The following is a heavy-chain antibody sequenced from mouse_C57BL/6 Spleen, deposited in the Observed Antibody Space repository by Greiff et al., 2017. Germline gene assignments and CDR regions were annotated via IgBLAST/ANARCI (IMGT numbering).Heavy chain of an antibody. D-gene: IGHD2-3*01. CDR1: GYTFTEYT. CDR2: FYPGSGSI. V-gene: IGHV1-62-2*01. CDR3: ARHEGPYYDGYYGYFDV. J-gene: IGHJ1*03. Sequence: QVHVKQSGAELVKPGASVKLSCKASGYTFTEYTIHWVKQRSGQGLEWIGWFYPGSGSIKYNEKFKDKATLTADKSSSTVYMELSRLTSEDSAVYFCARHEGPYYDGYYGYFDVWGTGTTVTVSS.